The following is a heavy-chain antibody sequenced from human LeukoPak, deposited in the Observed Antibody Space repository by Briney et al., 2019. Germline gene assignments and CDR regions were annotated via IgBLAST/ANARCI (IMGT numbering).Heavy chain of an antibody. J-gene: IGHJ4*02. Sequence: SETLSLTCTVSGGSISSYYWSWIRQPPGKGLEWIGYIYYSGSTNYNPSLKSRVTISVDTSKNQFSLKLSPVTAADTAVYYCARHVSGRSGYYYVFDYWGQGTLVTVSS. V-gene: IGHV4-59*08. CDR1: GGSISSYY. D-gene: IGHD3-22*01. CDR3: ARHVSGRSGYYYVFDY. CDR2: IYYSGST.